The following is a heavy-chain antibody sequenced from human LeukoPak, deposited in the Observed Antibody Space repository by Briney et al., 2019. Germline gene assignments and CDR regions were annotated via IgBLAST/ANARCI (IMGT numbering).Heavy chain of an antibody. V-gene: IGHV1-18*01. CDR1: GGTFSSYG. CDR2: ISAYNGNT. D-gene: IGHD3-10*01. J-gene: IGHJ3*02. CDR3: ARHSLTSGAFDI. Sequence: ASVKVSCKASGGTFSSYGISWVRQAPGQGLEWMGWISAYNGNTNYAQKLQGRVTMTTDTSTSTAYMELRSLRSDDTAVYYCARHSLTSGAFDIWGQGTMVTVSS.